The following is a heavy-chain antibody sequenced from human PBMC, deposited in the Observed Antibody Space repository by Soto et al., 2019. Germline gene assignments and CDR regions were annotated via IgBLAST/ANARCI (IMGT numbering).Heavy chain of an antibody. Sequence: SETLSLTRTVSGAATSSGGYYWSWIRQHPGKGLEWIGYIYYSGSTYYNPSLKSRVTISVDTSKNQFSLKLSSVTAADTAVYYCARALYDILTGYYFLDYWGQGTLVTVSS. CDR3: ARALYDILTGYYFLDY. D-gene: IGHD3-9*01. CDR2: IYYSGST. V-gene: IGHV4-31*03. J-gene: IGHJ4*02. CDR1: GAATSSGGYY.